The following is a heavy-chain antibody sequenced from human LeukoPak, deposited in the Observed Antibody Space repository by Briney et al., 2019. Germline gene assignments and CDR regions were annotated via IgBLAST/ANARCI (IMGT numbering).Heavy chain of an antibody. V-gene: IGHV1-18*01. Sequence: ASVKVSCKASGYTFRSYGISWVRQAPGQGLEWMGWISAYNGNTNSAQKIQGRVTMTTDTSTSTAYMELRSLRSDDTAVYYCARGPYYDSSGYFFSPFYWGQGTLVTVSS. CDR1: GYTFRSYG. CDR2: ISAYNGNT. J-gene: IGHJ4*02. D-gene: IGHD3-22*01. CDR3: ARGPYYDSSGYFFSPFY.